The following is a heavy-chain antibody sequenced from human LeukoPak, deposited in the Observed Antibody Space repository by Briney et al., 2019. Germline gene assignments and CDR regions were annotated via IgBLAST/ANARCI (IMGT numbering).Heavy chain of an antibody. CDR2: INPNSGGT. J-gene: IGHJ4*02. CDR3: ARDGHGGNSFDF. D-gene: IGHD4-23*01. CDR1: GYTFTGYY. V-gene: IGHV1-2*02. Sequence: ASVTVSFKASGYTFTGYYMHWVRQAPGQGREWMGWINPNSGGTDYAQKFQDRVTMTRDTSISTAYMELSRLTSDDTAVYYCARDGHGGNSFDFWGQGTLVTVSS.